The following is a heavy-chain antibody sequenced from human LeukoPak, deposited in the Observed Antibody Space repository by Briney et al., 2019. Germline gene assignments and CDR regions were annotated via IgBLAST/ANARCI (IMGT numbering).Heavy chain of an antibody. V-gene: IGHV3-30*04. CDR2: ISYDGSNK. CDR1: GFTFSSYA. J-gene: IGHJ6*04. CDR3: ARVGYGDYGYGYYYGMDV. D-gene: IGHD4-17*01. Sequence: PGGSLRLSCAASGFTFSSYAMRWVRQAPGKGLEWVAVISYDGSNKYYADSVKGRFTISRDNSKNTLYLQMNSLRAEDTAVYYCARVGYGDYGYGYYYGMDVWGKGTTVTVSS.